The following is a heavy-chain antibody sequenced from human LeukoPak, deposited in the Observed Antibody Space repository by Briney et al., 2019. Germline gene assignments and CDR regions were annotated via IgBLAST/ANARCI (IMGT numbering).Heavy chain of an antibody. D-gene: IGHD2-15*01. J-gene: IGHJ4*02. CDR3: AKGQLLLAEFDY. V-gene: IGHV3-64*01. CDR1: GFTFSSYA. CDR2: ISSNGGST. Sequence: GGSLRLSCAASGFTFSSYAMHWVRQAPGKGLEYVSAISSNGGSTYYANSVKGRFTISRDNSKNTLYLQMNSLRAEDTAVYYCAKGQLLLAEFDYWGQGTLVTVSS.